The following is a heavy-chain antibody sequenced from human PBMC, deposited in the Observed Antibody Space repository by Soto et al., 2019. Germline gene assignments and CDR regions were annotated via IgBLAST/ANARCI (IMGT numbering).Heavy chain of an antibody. Sequence: GALRLSCSASGFTFSTYWMHWVRQLPLKGLVWVSRINSDGSRNTYADSVRGRFTVSRDNAKNTLYLQMNSLSDEDMAVYYCKTDVVVVPSCNGPRDSWGQGTVVTVSS. CDR1: GFTFSTYW. CDR2: INSDGSRN. J-gene: IGHJ4*02. D-gene: IGHD2-2*01. CDR3: KTDVVVVPSCNGPRDS. V-gene: IGHV3-74*01.